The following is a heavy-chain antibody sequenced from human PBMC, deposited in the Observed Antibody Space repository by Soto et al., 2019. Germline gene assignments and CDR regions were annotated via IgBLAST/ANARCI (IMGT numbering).Heavy chain of an antibody. CDR3: SHKRDVSRGFKY. CDR1: GFSFSVNGVA. D-gene: IGHD3-10*01. Sequence: QITLKESGPTLVKPTQTLTLTCTFSGFSFSVNGVAVGWIRQPPGQALEWLALIYWDDDQRYNPSLKDRLTIPKDTSINQVVLTMTNMDPVDTATYYCSHKRDVSRGFKYWGQGTLVTVSS. CDR2: IYWDDDQ. V-gene: IGHV2-5*02. J-gene: IGHJ4*02.